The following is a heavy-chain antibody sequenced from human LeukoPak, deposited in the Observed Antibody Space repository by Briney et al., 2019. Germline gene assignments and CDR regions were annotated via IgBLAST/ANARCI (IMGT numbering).Heavy chain of an antibody. CDR2: ISWNSGGI. CDR1: GFTFDDYA. Sequence: GGSLRLSCAASGFTFDDYAMHWVRQAPGKGLEWVSSISWNSGGIGYADSVKGRFTISRDNAENSLYLQMNSPRAEDTALYYCAKDFRAAAAGGFDYWGQGTLVTVSS. V-gene: IGHV3-9*01. J-gene: IGHJ4*02. CDR3: AKDFRAAAAGGFDY. D-gene: IGHD6-13*01.